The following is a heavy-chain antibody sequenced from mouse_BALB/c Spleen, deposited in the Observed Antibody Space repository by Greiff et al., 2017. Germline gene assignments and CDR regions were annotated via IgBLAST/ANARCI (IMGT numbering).Heavy chain of an antibody. CDR3: ARSYYRYDEMAY. D-gene: IGHD2-14*01. J-gene: IGHJ3*01. CDR2: INPSNGRT. Sequence: QVQLQQPGAELVKPGASVKLSCKASGYTFTSYWMHWVKQRPGQGLEWIGEINPSNGRTNYNEKFKSKATLTVDKSSSTAYMQLSSLTSEDSAVYYCARSYYRYDEMAYWGQGTLVTVSA. V-gene: IGHV1S81*02. CDR1: GYTFTSYW.